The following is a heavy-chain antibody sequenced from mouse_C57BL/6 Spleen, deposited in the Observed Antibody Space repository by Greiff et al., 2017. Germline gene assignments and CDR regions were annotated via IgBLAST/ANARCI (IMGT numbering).Heavy chain of an antibody. CDR1: GYTFTDYY. CDR2: IYPGSGNT. V-gene: IGHV1-76*01. J-gene: IGHJ4*01. Sequence: QVQLQQSGAELVRPGASVKLSCTASGYTFTDYYINWVKQRPGQGLEWIARIYPGSGNTYYNEKFKGKATLTAEKSSSTAYKQLSSLTSEDAAVYFCAIKGLPEAMDYWGQGTSVTVSS. D-gene: IGHD1-3*01. CDR3: AIKGLPEAMDY.